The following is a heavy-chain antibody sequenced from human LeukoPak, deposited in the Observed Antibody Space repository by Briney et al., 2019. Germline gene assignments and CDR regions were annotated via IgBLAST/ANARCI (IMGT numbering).Heavy chain of an antibody. CDR3: ARDSYSSSWYGGSYTNWFDP. CDR2: IYTSGST. Sequence: SETLSLTCAVSGGSISSGGYSWSWIRQPPGKGLEWIGRIYTSGSTNYNPSLKSRVTMSVDTSKNQFSLKLSSVTAADTAVYYCARDSYSSSWYGGSYTNWFDPWGQGTLVTVSS. D-gene: IGHD6-13*01. V-gene: IGHV4-61*02. J-gene: IGHJ5*02. CDR1: GGSISSGGYS.